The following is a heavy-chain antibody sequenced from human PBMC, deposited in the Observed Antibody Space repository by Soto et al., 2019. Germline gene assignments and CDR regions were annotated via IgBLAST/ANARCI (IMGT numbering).Heavy chain of an antibody. CDR2: IYYSGST. Sequence: SETLSLTCTVSGGSIISYYWSWILQPPWKGLEWIGYIYYSGSTNYNPSLKSRVTISVDTSKNQFSLKLSSVTAADTAVYYCARGIAVAGIGWFELWGKGTLVTVSS. V-gene: IGHV4-59*01. CDR3: ARGIAVAGIGWFEL. CDR1: GGSIISYY. J-gene: IGHJ5*02. D-gene: IGHD6-19*01.